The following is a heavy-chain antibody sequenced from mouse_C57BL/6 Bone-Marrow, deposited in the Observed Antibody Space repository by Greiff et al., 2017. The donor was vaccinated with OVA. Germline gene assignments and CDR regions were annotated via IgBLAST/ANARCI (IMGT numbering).Heavy chain of an antibody. Sequence: QVHVKQPGAELVRPGTSVKLSCKASGYTFTSYWMHWVKQRPGQGLEWIGVIDPSDSYTNYNQKFKGKATLTVDTSSSTAYMQLSSLTSEDSAVYYCARSPDGYSDYWGQGTTLTVSS. CDR2: IDPSDSYT. J-gene: IGHJ2*01. D-gene: IGHD2-3*01. CDR3: ARSPDGYSDY. V-gene: IGHV1-59*01. CDR1: GYTFTSYW.